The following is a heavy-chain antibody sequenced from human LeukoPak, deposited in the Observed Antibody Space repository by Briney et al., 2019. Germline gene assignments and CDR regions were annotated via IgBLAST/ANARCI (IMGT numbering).Heavy chain of an antibody. CDR3: ARVGSRDGYNPDAFDI. J-gene: IGHJ3*02. Sequence: GGSLRLSCAASGFTFSSYSMNWVRQAPGKGLEWVSSISSSSSYIYYADSVKGRFTISRDNAKNSLNLQMNSLRAEDTAVYYCARVGSRDGYNPDAFDIWGQGTMVTVSS. V-gene: IGHV3-21*01. D-gene: IGHD5-24*01. CDR2: ISSSSSYI. CDR1: GFTFSSYS.